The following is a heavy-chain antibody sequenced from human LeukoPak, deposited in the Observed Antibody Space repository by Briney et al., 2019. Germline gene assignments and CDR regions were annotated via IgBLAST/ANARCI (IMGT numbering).Heavy chain of an antibody. Sequence: PSETLSLTCTVSGYSISSGYYWGWIRQPPGKGLEWIGIIYHSGSTYYNPSLKSRVTISVDTSKNQFSLKLSSVTAADTAVYYCATYYYGSGSYHWGQGTLVTVSS. CDR1: GYSISSGYY. CDR3: ATYYYGSGSYH. D-gene: IGHD3-10*01. J-gene: IGHJ5*02. V-gene: IGHV4-38-2*02. CDR2: IYHSGST.